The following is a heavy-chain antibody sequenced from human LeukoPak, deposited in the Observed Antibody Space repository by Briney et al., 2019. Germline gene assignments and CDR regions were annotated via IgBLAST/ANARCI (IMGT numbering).Heavy chain of an antibody. CDR2: INPNSGGT. CDR1: GYTFTGYY. Sequence: ASVKVSCKASGYTFTGYYMHWVRQAPGQGLEWMGGINPNSGGTNYAQKFQGRVTMTRDRSISTAYVEVSSLRSDDTGVYYCASGFGGSGSLTKIFDYWGQGTLVTVSP. V-gene: IGHV1-2*02. CDR3: ASGFGGSGSLTKIFDY. J-gene: IGHJ4*02. D-gene: IGHD3-10*01.